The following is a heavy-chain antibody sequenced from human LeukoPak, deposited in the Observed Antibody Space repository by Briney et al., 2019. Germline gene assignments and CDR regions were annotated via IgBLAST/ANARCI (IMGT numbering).Heavy chain of an antibody. CDR2: IYYSGSY. Sequence: SGTLSLSCTVSGVSISSYIWSWIRQPPGKGLEWMGYIYYSGSYNYNPSLQSRGTTSVSPSNNQLPRKLGYGTAADTAVYYCARGDDYGGGYFDHWGQGTLVTVSS. CDR1: GVSISSYI. J-gene: IGHJ4*02. V-gene: IGHV4-59*01. D-gene: IGHD4-17*01. CDR3: ARGDDYGGGYFDH.